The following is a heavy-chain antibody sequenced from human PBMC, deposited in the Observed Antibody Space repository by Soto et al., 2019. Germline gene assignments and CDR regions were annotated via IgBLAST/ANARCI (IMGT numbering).Heavy chain of an antibody. D-gene: IGHD4-17*01. CDR1: GFTFSSYG. Sequence: GGSLRLSCAASGFTFSSYGMHWVRQAPGKGLEWVAVISYDGSNKYYADSVKGRFTISRDNSKNTLYLQMNSLRAEDTAVYYCAKDRWFPDYGDPYYYMDVWGKGTTVTVSS. V-gene: IGHV3-30*18. J-gene: IGHJ6*03. CDR3: AKDRWFPDYGDPYYYMDV. CDR2: ISYDGSNK.